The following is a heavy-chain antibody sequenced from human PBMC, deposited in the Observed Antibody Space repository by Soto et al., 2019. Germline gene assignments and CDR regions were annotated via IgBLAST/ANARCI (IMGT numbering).Heavy chain of an antibody. Sequence: QVPLVESGGGVVQPGRSLRLSCAASGFTFSSYTMHWVRQAPGKGLEWVALISYDGSNKYYADSVKGRFTISRDNSKNTLYLQRNSLRAEDTAVYYCARGAGIAVAGTSFDYWGQGTLVTVSS. CDR2: ISYDGSNK. CDR1: GFTFSSYT. J-gene: IGHJ4*02. CDR3: ARGAGIAVAGTSFDY. V-gene: IGHV3-30-3*01. D-gene: IGHD6-19*01.